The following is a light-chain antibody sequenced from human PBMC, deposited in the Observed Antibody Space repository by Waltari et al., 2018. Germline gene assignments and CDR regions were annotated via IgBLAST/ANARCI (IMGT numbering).Light chain of an antibody. J-gene: IGKJ4*01. CDR1: QSVTTS. CDR2: DAS. CDR3: HQRTSWPLT. V-gene: IGKV3-11*01. Sequence: EIVLTQSPATLSLSPGERATLSWRASQSVTTSLAWYQQKPGQAPRLLIFDASDRATGVPARFSGSGSGTDFTLTISSLEPEDFAVYFCHQRTSWPLTFGGGTQVEFK.